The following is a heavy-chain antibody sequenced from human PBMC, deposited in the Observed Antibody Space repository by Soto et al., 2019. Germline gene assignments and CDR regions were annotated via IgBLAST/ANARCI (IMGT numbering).Heavy chain of an antibody. D-gene: IGHD6-13*01. CDR1: GGSISSGYYH. J-gene: IGHJ4*02. V-gene: IGHV4-31*03. CDR3: ATYAEAAGGTGS. Sequence: QVQLQESGPGLVEPSQTLSLTCTVSGGSISSGYYHWSWVRQLPGKGLEWIGYIRVSGYTQYNPSLQSRLTRSVDASNKQFSLRLTSVTAADTAVYYCATYAEAAGGTGSWGQGTLVTVSS. CDR2: IRVSGYT.